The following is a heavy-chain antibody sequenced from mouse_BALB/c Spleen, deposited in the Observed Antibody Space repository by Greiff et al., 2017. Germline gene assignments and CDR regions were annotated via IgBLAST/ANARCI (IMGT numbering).Heavy chain of an antibody. V-gene: IGHV2-9*02. CDR3: ARDGVLRYYFDV. CDR1: GFSLTSYG. CDR2: IWAGGST. J-gene: IGHJ1*01. Sequence: VQLQQSGPGLVAPSQSLSITCTVSGFSLTSYGVHWVRQPPGKGLEWLGVIWAGGSTNYNSALMSRLSISKDNSKSQVFLKMNSLQTDDTAMYYCARDGVLRYYFDVWGAGTTVTVSS. D-gene: IGHD1-1*01.